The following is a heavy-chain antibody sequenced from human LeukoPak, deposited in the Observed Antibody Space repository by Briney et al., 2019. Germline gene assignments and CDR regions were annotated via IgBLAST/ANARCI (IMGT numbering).Heavy chain of an antibody. V-gene: IGHV3-43*02. CDR2: ISADGSNT. D-gene: IGHD6-13*01. Sequence: GGSLRLSCAASGFTFDNFAMHWVRQPPGKGLEWVSLISADGSNTYSADSVKGRFTISRDNSKNSLYLQIDSLTTEDTAFYYCAKDAVGAAAGYYIDSWGQGTLVTVSS. CDR1: GFTFDNFA. CDR3: AKDAVGAAAGYYIDS. J-gene: IGHJ4*02.